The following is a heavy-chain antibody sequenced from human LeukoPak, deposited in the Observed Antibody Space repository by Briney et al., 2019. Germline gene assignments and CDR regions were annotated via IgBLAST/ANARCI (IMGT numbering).Heavy chain of an antibody. CDR1: GYTFTWYY. D-gene: IGHD3-16*02. CDR2: INSSGGST. V-gene: IGHV1-46*01. CDR3: ARGLRLGELSL. Sequence: ASVKVSCKASGYTFTWYYMHWVRQAPGQGLEWMGIINSSGGSTNYAQKFQGRVTMTRDTSTSTVYMDLSSLRSEDTAVYYCARGLRLGELSLWGQGTLVTVSS. J-gene: IGHJ4*02.